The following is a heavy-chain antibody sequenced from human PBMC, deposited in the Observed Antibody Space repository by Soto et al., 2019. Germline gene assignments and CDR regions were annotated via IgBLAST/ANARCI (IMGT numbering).Heavy chain of an antibody. D-gene: IGHD4-17*01. V-gene: IGHV1-69*08. J-gene: IGHJ1*01. CDR3: ALNYGDNRGGSY. CDR1: GGTFSSYT. Sequence: QVQLVQSGAEVKKPGSSVKVSCKAFGGTFSSYTISWVRQAPGPGQGLEWMGRIVPFVGTTNHALKFQGRVTITADKFSHTAYMEMTNLRSEDTAMYYCALNYGDNRGGSYWGQGTLVTVS. CDR2: IVPFVGTT.